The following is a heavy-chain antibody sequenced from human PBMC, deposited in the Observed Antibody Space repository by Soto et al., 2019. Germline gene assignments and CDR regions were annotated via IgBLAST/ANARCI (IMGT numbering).Heavy chain of an antibody. CDR1: GFTFSSYS. CDR3: ARVAPVGYSSSWYKSYYYGMDV. V-gene: IGHV3-21*01. CDR2: ISSSSSYI. J-gene: IGHJ6*02. Sequence: PGGSLRLSCAASGFTFSSYSMNWVRQAPGKGLEWVSSISSSSSYIYYADSVKGRFTISRDNSKNTLYLQMNSLRTEDTAVYFCARVAPVGYSSSWYKSYYYGMDVWGQGTTVTVSS. D-gene: IGHD6-13*01.